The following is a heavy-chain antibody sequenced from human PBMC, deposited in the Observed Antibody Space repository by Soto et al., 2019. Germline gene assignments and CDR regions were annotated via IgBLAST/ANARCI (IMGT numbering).Heavy chain of an antibody. Sequence: GGSLRLSCQASGFNLDNYGLHWVRQAPGKGLEWVAVITYDGSNKYYADSVKGRFTISRDNSKNTLSLHLNTLKPEDTAVYHCAKDRVGGTFYTPLGFWGQGTLVTVSS. CDR1: GFNLDNYG. V-gene: IGHV3-30*18. CDR2: ITYDGSNK. D-gene: IGHD1-7*01. CDR3: AKDRVGGTFYTPLGF. J-gene: IGHJ4*02.